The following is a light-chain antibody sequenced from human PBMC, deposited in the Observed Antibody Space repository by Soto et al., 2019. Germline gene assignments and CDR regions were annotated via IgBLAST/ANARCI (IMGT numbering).Light chain of an antibody. CDR3: SSYAGSGTFYV. J-gene: IGLJ1*01. Sequence: QSVLTQPVFVSGSPGQSITISCTGTSSYFGSYDLVSWYQQPPGKAPKLMVYEVTKRPSGVSNRFSGSKSGNTASLTISGLQAEDEADYSCSSYAGSGTFYVFGSGTKVTVL. V-gene: IGLV2-23*02. CDR1: SSYFGSYDL. CDR2: EVT.